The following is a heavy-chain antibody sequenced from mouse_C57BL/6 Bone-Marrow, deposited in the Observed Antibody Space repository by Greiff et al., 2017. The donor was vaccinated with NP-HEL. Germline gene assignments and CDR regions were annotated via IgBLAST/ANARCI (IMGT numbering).Heavy chain of an antibody. CDR3: ANPLDGYYAMDY. Sequence: QVQLQQPGAELVKPGASVKLSCKASGYTFTSYWMHWVKQRPGQGLEWIGMIHPNSGSTNYNEKFQSKATLTVDKSSSTAYMQLSSLTSEDSAVYYCANPLDGYYAMDYWGQGTSVTVSS. D-gene: IGHD2-3*01. CDR1: GYTFTSYW. V-gene: IGHV1-64*01. CDR2: IHPNSGST. J-gene: IGHJ4*01.